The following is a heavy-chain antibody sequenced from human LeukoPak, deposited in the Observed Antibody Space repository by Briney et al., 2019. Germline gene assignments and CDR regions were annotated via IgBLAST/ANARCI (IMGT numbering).Heavy chain of an antibody. J-gene: IGHJ4*02. CDR2: INHSGST. V-gene: IGHV4-34*01. D-gene: IGHD6-19*01. Sequence: PSETLSLTCAVYGGSFSGYYWSWIRQPPGKGLEWIGEINHSGSTNYNPSLKSRVTISVDTSKNQFSLKLSSVTAADTAVYYCARVRREQWSWEYFDYWGQGTLVTVSS. CDR1: GGSFSGYY. CDR3: ARVRREQWSWEYFDY.